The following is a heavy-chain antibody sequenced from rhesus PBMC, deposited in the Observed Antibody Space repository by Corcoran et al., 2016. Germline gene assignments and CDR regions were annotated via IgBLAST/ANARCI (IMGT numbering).Heavy chain of an antibody. V-gene: IGHV4-169*02. CDR2: IYGTLSST. Sequence: QLQLQESGPGLVKPSETLSVTCAVSGGSISSSYWSWIRQAPGKGLEWIGYIYGTLSSTYYNPALRSQGTLSVDTSKNRLSLKLSSVPAADTAVYYCASQDYYDSGYYLFDYWGQGVLVTVSS. D-gene: IGHD3-28*01. CDR3: ASQDYYDSGYYLFDY. J-gene: IGHJ4*01. CDR1: GGSISSSY.